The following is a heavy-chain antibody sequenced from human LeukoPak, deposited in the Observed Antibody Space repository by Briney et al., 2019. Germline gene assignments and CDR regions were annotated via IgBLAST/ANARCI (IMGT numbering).Heavy chain of an antibody. V-gene: IGHV3-30-3*01. CDR2: ISYDGSNK. J-gene: IGHJ4*02. CDR1: GFTFSSYA. CDR3: ARAPPDYSNYFDY. D-gene: IGHD4-11*01. Sequence: PGGSLRLSCAASGFTFSSYAMHWVRQAPGKGLEWVAVISYDGSNKYYADSVKGRFTISRDNAKNSLYLQMNSLRAEDTAVYYCARAPPDYSNYFDYWGQGTLVTVSS.